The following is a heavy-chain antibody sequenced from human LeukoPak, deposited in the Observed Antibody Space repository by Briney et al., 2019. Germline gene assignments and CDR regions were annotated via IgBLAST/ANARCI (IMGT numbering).Heavy chain of an antibody. Sequence: SETLCLTCAVSGGSFSDYFWSYIRQPPGKGLEWIGEINHSGSTSYNPSLKSRVPISVDTSKKQFSLKLASVTAADTAVYYCAKSYYYYAMDVWGQGTTVTVSS. CDR3: AKSYYYYAMDV. J-gene: IGHJ6*02. V-gene: IGHV4-34*01. CDR1: GGSFSDYF. CDR2: INHSGST.